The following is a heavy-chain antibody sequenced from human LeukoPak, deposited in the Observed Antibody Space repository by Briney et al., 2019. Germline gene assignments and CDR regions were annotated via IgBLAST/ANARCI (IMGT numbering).Heavy chain of an antibody. J-gene: IGHJ4*02. Sequence: PGGSLRLSCAASGFTFSSYWMSWVRQAPGKGLEWVANIKQDGSEKYYVDSVKGRFTISRDNAKNSLYLQMNSLRAEDTAVYYCARDRPENYDLWSGYYYWGQGTLVTVSS. V-gene: IGHV3-7*05. CDR2: IKQDGSEK. CDR1: GFTFSSYW. D-gene: IGHD3-3*01. CDR3: ARDRPENYDLWSGYYY.